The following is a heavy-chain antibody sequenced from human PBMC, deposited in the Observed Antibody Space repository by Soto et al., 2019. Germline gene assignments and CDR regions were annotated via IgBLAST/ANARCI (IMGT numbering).Heavy chain of an antibody. CDR1: GLTSGTFA. CDR2: ISYDGSNK. CDR3: ARVHSPGRFLEWLPIDY. Sequence: QVQLVESGGAVSRLGRPWGPPCQPSGLTSGTFAWPGARRAPGRGLGWVPVISYDGSNKYYADSVKGRFTISRDNSKNTLYLQMNSLRAEDTAVYYCARVHSPGRFLEWLPIDYWGQGTLVTVSS. V-gene: IGHV3-30*03. J-gene: IGHJ4*02. D-gene: IGHD3-3*01.